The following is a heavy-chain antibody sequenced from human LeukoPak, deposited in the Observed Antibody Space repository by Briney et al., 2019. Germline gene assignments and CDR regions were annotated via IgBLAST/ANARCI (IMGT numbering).Heavy chain of an antibody. CDR2: ISFSSGTR. CDR1: GFTFSNYN. J-gene: IGHJ3*02. Sequence: GGSLRLSCAASGFTFSNYNMNWVCQAPGKGLEWLSYISFSSGTRYYADSVKGRFTISRDNAKNSLNLQMNSLRAEDTAVYYCARWSGYDSDAFDIWGQGTMVTVSS. V-gene: IGHV3-48*01. D-gene: IGHD5-12*01. CDR3: ARWSGYDSDAFDI.